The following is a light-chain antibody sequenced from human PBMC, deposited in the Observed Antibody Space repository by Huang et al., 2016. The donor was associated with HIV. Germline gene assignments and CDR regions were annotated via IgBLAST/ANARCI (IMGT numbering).Light chain of an antibody. Sequence: DIVLTQSPGTLSLSPGARAALSCRASQNITNNYLAWYQQRSGQAPRLLIYGASNRAMDIPDRFSGSGSGTDFTLIINRLEPQDSAVYYCQQYLSSPLTFGGGTNVEIK. CDR2: GAS. CDR3: QQYLSSPLT. CDR1: QNITNNY. J-gene: IGKJ4*01. V-gene: IGKV3-20*01.